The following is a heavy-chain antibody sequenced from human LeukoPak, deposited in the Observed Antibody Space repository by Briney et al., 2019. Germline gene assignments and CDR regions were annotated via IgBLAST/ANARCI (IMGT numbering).Heavy chain of an antibody. CDR3: ARDNSGYGWFDY. V-gene: IGHV4-31*01. Sequence: SETLSLTCTVSGGSISTSSYYWGWIRQHPGKGLEWIGNILYSGSTWYNPSLKSPITISVDTSKNQFSLKLSSVTAADTAVYYCARDNSGYGWFDYWGQGTLVTVSS. CDR2: ILYSGST. D-gene: IGHD5-12*01. J-gene: IGHJ4*02. CDR1: GGSISTSSYY.